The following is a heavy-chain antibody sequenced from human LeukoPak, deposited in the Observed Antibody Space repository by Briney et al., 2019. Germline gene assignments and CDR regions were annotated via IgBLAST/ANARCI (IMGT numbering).Heavy chain of an antibody. Sequence: PSETLSLTCTVSGGSISSYYWSWIRQPPGKGLEWIGEINHSGSTNYNPSLKSRVTISVDTSKNQFSLKLSSVTAADTAVYYCARYDSSGYYEDYWGQGTLVTVSS. V-gene: IGHV4-34*01. CDR2: INHSGST. J-gene: IGHJ4*02. D-gene: IGHD3-22*01. CDR3: ARYDSSGYYEDY. CDR1: GGSISSYY.